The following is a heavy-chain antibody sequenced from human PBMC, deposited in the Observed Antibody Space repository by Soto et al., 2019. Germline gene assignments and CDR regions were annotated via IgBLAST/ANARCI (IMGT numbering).Heavy chain of an antibody. CDR2: IYHSGGT. J-gene: IGHJ4*02. V-gene: IGHV4-59*01. CDR1: GGSISDFC. D-gene: IGHD1-26*01. CDR3: ARDTTSGSYWDY. Sequence: SVPMSLRCTVAGGSISDFCGSWIRQPTGKGLEWIGYIYHSGGTSYNPSLKSRVTISVDTSKNQFSLKLNSVTAADTAVYYCARDTTSGSYWDYWGQGALVTVSS.